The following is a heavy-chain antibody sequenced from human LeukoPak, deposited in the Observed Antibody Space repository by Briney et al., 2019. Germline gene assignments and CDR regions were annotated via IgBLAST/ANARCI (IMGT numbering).Heavy chain of an antibody. J-gene: IGHJ6*03. Sequence: GGSLRLSCAASRFTFSNYAMSWVRQAPGKGLEWVSAISDSGGNTFYADSVKGRFTISRDNSRNTLYLQMNSLRAEDTAVYYCVKDQEAGRYYYYYMDVWGKGTTVTVSS. CDR3: VKDQEAGRYYYYYMDV. CDR2: ISDSGGNT. CDR1: RFTFSNYA. V-gene: IGHV3-23*01.